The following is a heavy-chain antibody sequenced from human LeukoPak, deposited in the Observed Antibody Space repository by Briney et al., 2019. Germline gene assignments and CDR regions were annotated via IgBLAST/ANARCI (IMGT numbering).Heavy chain of an antibody. J-gene: IGHJ4*02. CDR1: GFTFSSYE. V-gene: IGHV3-48*03. CDR3: ARDLQRDGYNWAPTSHY. Sequence: GGSLRLSCAASGFTFSSYEMNWVRQAPGKGLEWVSYISSSGSTIYYADSVKGRFTISRDNAKNSLYLQMNSLRAEDTAVYYCARDLQRDGYNWAPTSHYWGQGTLVTVSS. D-gene: IGHD5-24*01. CDR2: ISSSGSTI.